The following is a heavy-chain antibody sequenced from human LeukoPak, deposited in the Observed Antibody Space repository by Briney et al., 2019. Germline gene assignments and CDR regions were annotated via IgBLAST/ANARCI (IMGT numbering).Heavy chain of an antibody. CDR1: GGSISSYY. Sequence: PSETLSLTCTVSGGSISSYYWGWIRQPPGKGLEWIGSIYHSGITYYNPSLKSRVTISVDTSKNQFSLKLTSVTAADTAVYYCARVRHYYDSSGYNDAFDIWGQGTMVTVSS. V-gene: IGHV4-38-2*02. CDR3: ARVRHYYDSSGYNDAFDI. D-gene: IGHD3-22*01. CDR2: IYHSGIT. J-gene: IGHJ3*02.